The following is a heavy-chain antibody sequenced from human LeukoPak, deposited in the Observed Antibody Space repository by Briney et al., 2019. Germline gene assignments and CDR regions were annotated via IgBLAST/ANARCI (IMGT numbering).Heavy chain of an antibody. J-gene: IGHJ4*02. CDR3: ARPHGFGDPYYFDY. D-gene: IGHD3-10*01. CDR1: GFTFSSYA. V-gene: IGHV3-30*04. CDR2: ISYDGSNK. Sequence: GGSLRLSCAASGFTFSSYAMHWVRQAPGKGLEWVAVISYDGSNKYYADSVKGRFTISRDNSKNALYLQMNSLRAEDTAVFYCARPHGFGDPYYFDYWGQGTLITVSS.